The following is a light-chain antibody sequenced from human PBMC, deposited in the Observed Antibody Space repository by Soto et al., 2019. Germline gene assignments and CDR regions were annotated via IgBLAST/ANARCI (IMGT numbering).Light chain of an antibody. V-gene: IGLV2-8*01. CDR1: SSDVGGYNY. CDR3: SSYAGSSNV. J-gene: IGLJ1*01. Sequence: LTQPPSAPGSPGQSVAISCTGTSSDVGGYNYVSWYQQHPGKAPKLMIYEVNKRPSGVPDRFSGSKSGNTASLTVSGLQAEDEANYYCSSYAGSSNVFGTGTKVTVL. CDR2: EVN.